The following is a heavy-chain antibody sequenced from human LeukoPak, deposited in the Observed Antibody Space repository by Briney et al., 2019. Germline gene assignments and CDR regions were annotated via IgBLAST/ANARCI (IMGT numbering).Heavy chain of an antibody. CDR2: IYYSGRT. V-gene: IGHV4-39*07. Sequence: SETLSLTCTVSGGSISSSSYYWGWIRQPPEKGLECIGSIYYSGRTYYNPSLKSRVTISVDTSKNHFSLKLSSVTAADTAVYYCTRGSIAYYYMDVRGKGTTVTISS. J-gene: IGHJ6*03. CDR3: TRGSIAYYYMDV. D-gene: IGHD3-22*01. CDR1: GGSISSSSYY.